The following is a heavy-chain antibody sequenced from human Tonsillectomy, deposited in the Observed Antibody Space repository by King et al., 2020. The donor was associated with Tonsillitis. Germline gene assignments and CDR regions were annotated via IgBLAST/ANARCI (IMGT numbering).Heavy chain of an antibody. CDR3: AKDMGHRQYGVGGFDV. CDR1: GFTFDDYG. Sequence: VQLVESGGGLVQPGRSLRLSCAASGFTFDDYGMHWVRQAPGKGLEWVSGINWNSGSIGYADSVKGRFTISRDNAKNSLYLQLNRLRAEDTALYYCAKDMGHRQYGVGGFDVWGQGTTVTVSS. CDR2: INWNSGSI. J-gene: IGHJ6*02. V-gene: IGHV3-9*01. D-gene: IGHD1-14*01.